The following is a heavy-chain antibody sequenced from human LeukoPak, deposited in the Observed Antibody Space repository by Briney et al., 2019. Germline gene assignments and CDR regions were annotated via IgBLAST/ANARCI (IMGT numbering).Heavy chain of an antibody. D-gene: IGHD1-26*01. J-gene: IGHJ3*02. CDR1: DGSSSRYY. V-gene: IGHV4-59*08. Sequence: PSETLSLTCNVSDGSSSRYYWSWIRQPPGKGLEGIGYIYSSGTTNYNPSLKSRVTLSVDTSKNQFSLKLNSVTAADTAVYYCARHVSYTGDAFDIWGQGTMVTVSS. CDR3: ARHVSYTGDAFDI. CDR2: IYSSGTT.